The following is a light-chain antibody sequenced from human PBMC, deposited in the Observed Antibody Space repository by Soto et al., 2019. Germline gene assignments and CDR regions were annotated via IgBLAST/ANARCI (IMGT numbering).Light chain of an antibody. Sequence: QSALTQPASVSGSPGQSITLSCTGTNYLVSWYQHHPGKAPKLMIYEGYQRPSGVSDRFSGSQSGNTASLTISGLQAEDAADYYCSSYAGAVVFGGGTKLTVL. CDR2: EGY. V-gene: IGLV2-23*01. CDR1: NYL. CDR3: SSYAGAVV. J-gene: IGLJ2*01.